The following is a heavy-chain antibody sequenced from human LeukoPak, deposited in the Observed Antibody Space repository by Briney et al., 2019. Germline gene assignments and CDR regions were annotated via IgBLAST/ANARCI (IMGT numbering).Heavy chain of an antibody. J-gene: IGHJ5*02. CDR1: GGSISSYS. CDR3: GREKIGYYDSSGRGWFDP. D-gene: IGHD3-22*01. V-gene: IGHV4-4*07. Sequence: SETLSLTCTVSGGSISSYSWSWIRQPAGKGLEWIGRIYSSGSTNYNPSLKSRVTISVDTSKKQLSLKLNSVTAADAAVYYCGREKIGYYDSSGRGWFDPWGQGTLVTVPS. CDR2: IYSSGST.